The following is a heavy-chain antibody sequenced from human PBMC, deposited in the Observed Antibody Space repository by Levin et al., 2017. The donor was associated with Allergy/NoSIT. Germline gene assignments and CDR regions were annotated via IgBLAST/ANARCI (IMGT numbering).Heavy chain of an antibody. CDR3: SASRGPVYGAFEDY. CDR2: VAANSHDYAT. CDR1: GITFSAST. J-gene: IGHJ4*02. Sequence: GESLKISCAASGITFSASTIHWVRQASGKGLEWLGRVAANSHDYATTSAASVRGRFTISRDDSKNAAYLQMNSLRSDDTAVYYCSASRGPVYGAFEDYWGQGTLVTVSS. V-gene: IGHV3-73*01. D-gene: IGHD4/OR15-4a*01.